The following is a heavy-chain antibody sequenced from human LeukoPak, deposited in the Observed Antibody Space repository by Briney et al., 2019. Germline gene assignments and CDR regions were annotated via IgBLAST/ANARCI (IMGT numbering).Heavy chain of an antibody. CDR3: ARDKDGIDV. V-gene: IGHV1-2*02. CDR2: INPNSGST. Sequence: ASVKVSCKASGYTFTGYDMHWVRPAPGQGLEWMGWINPNSGSTDYAQKFQGRVTMTRDTSISTAYMELRRLRSDDTAVYYCARDKDGIDVWGQGTTVTVSS. J-gene: IGHJ6*02. CDR1: GYTFTGYD.